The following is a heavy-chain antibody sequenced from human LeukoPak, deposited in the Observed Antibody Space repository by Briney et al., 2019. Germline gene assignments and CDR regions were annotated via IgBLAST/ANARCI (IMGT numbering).Heavy chain of an antibody. CDR3: ARHKPVSGSKGRPFDY. J-gene: IGHJ4*02. CDR2: IYYSGNT. Sequence: SGTLSLTCAVSGGSISSSNWWSWVRQPPGEGLEWIGSIYYSGNTFYSPSLKSRVTISVDTSKNQFSLRLSSVTAADTAVYYCARHKPVSGSKGRPFDYWGQGTLVTVSS. V-gene: IGHV4-4*02. CDR1: GGSISSSNW. D-gene: IGHD6-19*01.